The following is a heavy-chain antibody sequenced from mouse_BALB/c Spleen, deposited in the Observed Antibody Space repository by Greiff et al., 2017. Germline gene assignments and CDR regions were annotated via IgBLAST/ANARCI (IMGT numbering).Heavy chain of an antibody. CDR2: ISYSGST. V-gene: IGHV3-8*02. D-gene: IGHD2-4*01. CDR1: GDSITSGY. J-gene: IGHJ1*01. CDR3: ARSDYDDASYWYFDV. Sequence: EVKLMESGPSLVKPSQTLSLTCSVTGDSITSGYWNWIRKFPGNKLEYMGYISYSGSTYYNPSLKSRISITRDTSKNQYYLQLNSVTTEDTATYYCARSDYDDASYWYFDVWGAGTTVTVSS.